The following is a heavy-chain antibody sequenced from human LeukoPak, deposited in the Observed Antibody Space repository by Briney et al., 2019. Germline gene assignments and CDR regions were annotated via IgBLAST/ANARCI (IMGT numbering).Heavy chain of an antibody. Sequence: PGGSLRLSRAASGFTFSSYAMSWVRQAPGKGLEWVATIRQDGSEKHHVDPVRGRFTISRDNAKNSLYLLMNNLRVEDTAVYYCVRGCGRSSCPYYLDVWGKGTMVTVSS. CDR3: VRGCGRSSCPYYLDV. J-gene: IGHJ6*03. CDR2: IRQDGSEK. CDR1: GFTFSSYA. D-gene: IGHD6-13*01. V-gene: IGHV3-7*01.